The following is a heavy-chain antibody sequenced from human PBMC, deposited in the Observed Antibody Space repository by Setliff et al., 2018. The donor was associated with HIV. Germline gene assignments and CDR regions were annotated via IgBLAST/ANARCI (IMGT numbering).Heavy chain of an antibody. CDR3: ARGVVDYDFWSGSGDYYYMDV. CDR1: GGSMNSHY. J-gene: IGHJ6*03. V-gene: IGHV4-59*11. CDR2: IYYSVST. Sequence: SATLSLTCTVSGGSMNSHYWSWIRQSPGRGLEWIGYIYYSVSTKYNPSLKSRVSMSIDTSKNQFSLKMSSVTAADTAVYYCARGVVDYDFWSGSGDYYYMDVWGKGTTVTVSS. D-gene: IGHD3-3*01.